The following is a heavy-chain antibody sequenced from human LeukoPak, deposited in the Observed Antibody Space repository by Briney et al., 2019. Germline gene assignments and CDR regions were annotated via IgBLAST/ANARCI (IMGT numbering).Heavy chain of an antibody. J-gene: IGHJ4*02. Sequence: GGSLRLSCAASGFAFNTYAMHWVRQAPGQGLEWVALIWHDGSHKFYSNSVRGQFTISRDNAKNSMYLQMSSLRAEDTAIYYCARVLPVASRDYWGQGTLVTVSS. CDR2: IWHDGSHK. CDR3: ARVLPVASRDY. D-gene: IGHD2-2*01. V-gene: IGHV3-33*01. CDR1: GFAFNTYA.